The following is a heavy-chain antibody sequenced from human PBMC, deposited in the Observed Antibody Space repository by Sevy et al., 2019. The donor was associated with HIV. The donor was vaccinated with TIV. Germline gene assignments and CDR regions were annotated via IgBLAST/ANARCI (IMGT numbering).Heavy chain of an antibody. Sequence: GVSLRLSCAASGFTFSSYAMHWVRQAPGKGLEYVSAISSNGGSTYYANSVKGRFTISRDNSKNTLYLQMGSLRAEDMAVYYCARGTATATGGDVWVKGTTVTVSS. J-gene: IGHJ6*04. V-gene: IGHV3-64*01. CDR1: GFTFSSYA. CDR3: ARGTATATGGDV. CDR2: ISSNGGST. D-gene: IGHD5-18*01.